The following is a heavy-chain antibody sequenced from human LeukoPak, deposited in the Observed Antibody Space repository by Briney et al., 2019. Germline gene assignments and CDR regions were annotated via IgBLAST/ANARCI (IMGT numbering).Heavy chain of an antibody. CDR3: ARGFDSKSTYFDY. J-gene: IGHJ4*02. V-gene: IGHV4-59*01. CDR2: IYYSGST. CDR1: GGSITNYY. D-gene: IGHD5-12*01. Sequence: SETLSLTCTVSGGSITNYYWNWIRQPPGKGLEWIGYIYYSGSTNYNPSLKSRVTISLDTSKNQLSLRLTSVSAADTAVYYCARGFDSKSTYFDYWGQGTLLTVSS.